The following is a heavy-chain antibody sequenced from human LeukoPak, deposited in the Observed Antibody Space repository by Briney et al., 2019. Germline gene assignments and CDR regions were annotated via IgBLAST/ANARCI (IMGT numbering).Heavy chain of an antibody. Sequence: SETLSLTCTVSGYSISSGHYWGWIRQPPGEGLEWIGSMYHSGSTYYNPPLKSRVTISEDTSKNQFSLKLRSVTAADTAVYYCARGPPMVRGVITYYYYYYMDVWGKGTTVTVSS. CDR2: MYHSGST. CDR3: ARGPPMVRGVITYYYYYYMDV. CDR1: GYSISSGHY. J-gene: IGHJ6*03. V-gene: IGHV4-38-2*02. D-gene: IGHD3-10*01.